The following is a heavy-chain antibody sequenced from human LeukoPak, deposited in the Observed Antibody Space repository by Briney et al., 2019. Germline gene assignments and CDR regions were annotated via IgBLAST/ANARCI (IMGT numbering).Heavy chain of an antibody. CDR1: GFTFGDYA. J-gene: IGHJ4*02. V-gene: IGHV3-49*03. D-gene: IGHD3-10*01. Sequence: PGQSLRLSCTASGFTFGDYAMSWFRQAPGKGLEWVGFIRSKAYGGTTEYAASVKGRFTISRDDSKSIAYLQMNSLKTEDTAVYYCTRNYYGSGSHFDYWGQGTLVTVSS. CDR3: TRNYYGSGSHFDY. CDR2: IRSKAYGGTT.